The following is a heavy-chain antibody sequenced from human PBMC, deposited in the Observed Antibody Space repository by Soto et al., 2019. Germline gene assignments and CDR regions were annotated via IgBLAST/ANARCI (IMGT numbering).Heavy chain of an antibody. V-gene: IGHV1-69*01. CDR2: FIPIYGTR. D-gene: IGHD4-17*01. CDR3: ARAERPYGDYDNYYYAIDV. Sequence: QVQLVHSGAEVKKPGSSVKVSCKASGGTFSRYAISWVRRAPGQGLEWIGGFIPIYGTRNYAQKFQGRVTFTADESTSTAYMELSSLRSEDTAVYYCARAERPYGDYDNYYYAIDVWDQGTSVTVSS. J-gene: IGHJ6*02. CDR1: GGTFSRYA.